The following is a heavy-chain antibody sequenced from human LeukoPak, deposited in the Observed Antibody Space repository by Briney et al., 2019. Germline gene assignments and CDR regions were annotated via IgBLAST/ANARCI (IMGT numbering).Heavy chain of an antibody. D-gene: IGHD6-19*01. V-gene: IGHV4-59*01. CDR2: IYYSGST. Sequence: SETLSLTCTVSGGSISSYYWSWIRQPPGKGLEWIGYIYYSGSTNYNPSLKSRVTISVDTSKNRFSLKLSSVTAADTAVYYCARAMGIAVALGAFDIWGQGTMVTVSS. CDR3: ARAMGIAVALGAFDI. J-gene: IGHJ3*02. CDR1: GGSISSYY.